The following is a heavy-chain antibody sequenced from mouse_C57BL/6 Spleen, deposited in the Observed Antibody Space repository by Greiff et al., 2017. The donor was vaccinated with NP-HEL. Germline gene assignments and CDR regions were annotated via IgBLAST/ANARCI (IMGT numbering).Heavy chain of an antibody. CDR3: AIPTVDYAMDY. D-gene: IGHD1-1*01. Sequence: ESGPGLVKPSQSLSLTCSVPGYSITSGYYWNWIRQFPGNKLEWMGYISYDGSNNYNPSLKNRISITRDTSENQFFLKLNSVTTEDTATYYCAIPTVDYAMDYWGQGTSVTVSS. CDR2: ISYDGSN. CDR1: GYSITSGYY. V-gene: IGHV3-6*01. J-gene: IGHJ4*01.